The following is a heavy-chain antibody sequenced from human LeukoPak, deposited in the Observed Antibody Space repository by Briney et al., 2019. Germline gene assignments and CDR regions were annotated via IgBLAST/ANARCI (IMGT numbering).Heavy chain of an antibody. CDR2: MNPNSGNT. V-gene: IGHV1-8*01. CDR1: VHTFTIYD. D-gene: IGHD2-15*01. CDR3: TRGLVVLSATSWAFDI. Sequence: ASVNLSRKSSVHTFTIYDINCVRQATGQGLVWMGWMNPNSGNTGYAQKFQARVSMTRNTSISTAYMELSSLRSEDTAVYYCTRGLVVLSATSWAFDIWGQGTMVTVSS. J-gene: IGHJ3*02.